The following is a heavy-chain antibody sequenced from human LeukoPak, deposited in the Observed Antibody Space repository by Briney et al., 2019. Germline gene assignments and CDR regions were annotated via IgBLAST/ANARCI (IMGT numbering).Heavy chain of an antibody. D-gene: IGHD5-18*01. CDR3: ARVKRDTAMVTPRDYYYYYMDV. J-gene: IGHJ6*03. CDR2: IYTSGST. CDR1: GGSISCYY. Sequence: SETLSLTCTVSGGSISCYYWSWIRQPAGKGLEWIGRIYTSGSTNYNPSLKSRVTMSVDTSKNQFSLKLSSVTAADTAVYYCARVKRDTAMVTPRDYYYYYMDVWGKGTTVTVSS. V-gene: IGHV4-4*07.